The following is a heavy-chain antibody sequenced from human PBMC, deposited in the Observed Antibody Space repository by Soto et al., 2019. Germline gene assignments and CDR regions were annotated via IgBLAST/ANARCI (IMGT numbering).Heavy chain of an antibody. V-gene: IGHV2-70*04. J-gene: IGHJ3*02. Sequence: GPTLANRTQTLTLTCTFSGFSLSTRGVRVSWLLQPPGKALEWLARIDWDDDKFYSTSLKTRLTISQDTSKNQVVLTMTNMDPVDTAPYYCARPGITAAGPAPFDIWGQGTLVTVS. CDR1: GFSLSTRGVR. D-gene: IGHD6-13*01. CDR3: ARPGITAAGPAPFDI. CDR2: IDWDDDK.